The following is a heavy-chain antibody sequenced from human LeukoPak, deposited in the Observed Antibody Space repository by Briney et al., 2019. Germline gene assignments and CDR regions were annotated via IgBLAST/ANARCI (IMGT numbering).Heavy chain of an antibody. CDR3: ARAPGGWSSSRGMDV. D-gene: IGHD2-15*01. V-gene: IGHV3-13*01. J-gene: IGHJ6*02. Sequence: GGSLRLSCAASGFTFSSYDMHWVRQATGKGLEWVSATGTAGDTYYPGSVKGRFTISRENAKNSLYLQMNSLRAGDTAVYYCARAPGGWSSSRGMDVWGQGTTVTVSS. CDR1: GFTFSSYD. CDR2: TGTAGDT.